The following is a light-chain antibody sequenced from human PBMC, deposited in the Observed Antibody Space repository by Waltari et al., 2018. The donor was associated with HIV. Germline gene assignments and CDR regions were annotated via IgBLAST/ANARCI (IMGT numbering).Light chain of an antibody. CDR1: ALPKQY. Sequence: SYELTQSPSVSVSPGQPARITCSGDALPKQYAFWYQQKPGQDPVLVTYKDSERPSGIPERFSGSSSGTTVTLTISGVQAEDEADYYCQSVDSSGTYPVIFGGGTKLTVL. J-gene: IGLJ2*01. V-gene: IGLV3-25*03. CDR3: QSVDSSGTYPVI. CDR2: KDS.